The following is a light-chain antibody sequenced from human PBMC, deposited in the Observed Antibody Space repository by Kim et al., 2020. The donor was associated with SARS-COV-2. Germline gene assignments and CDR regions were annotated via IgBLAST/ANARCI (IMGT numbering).Light chain of an antibody. CDR3: CSYAGTYGTYSYV. CDR2: DVN. V-gene: IGLV2-11*01. J-gene: IGLJ1*01. Sequence: VTIAWTGTSSDVGGYNYVSWFQQHPGKAPKVMIYDVNRRPSGVPDRFSGSKSGNTASLTISGLRAEDEADYYCCSYAGTYGTYSYVFGTGTKVTVL. CDR1: SSDVGGYNY.